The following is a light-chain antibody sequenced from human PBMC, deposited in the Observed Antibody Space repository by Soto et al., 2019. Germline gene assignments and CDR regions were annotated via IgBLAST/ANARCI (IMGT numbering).Light chain of an antibody. CDR1: STDVGGYNF. V-gene: IGLV2-14*01. Sequence: QSGLTLPASVCGSPGQSITIACPGSSTDVGGYNFVSWYQHPPMTAPRLIIYEVTKGPSGVSARFSGSNSANTPSLTLSGLQAEDEADYYCSLDTGTNTYVFGTGTKVTLL. CDR2: EVT. J-gene: IGLJ1*01. CDR3: SLDTGTNTYV.